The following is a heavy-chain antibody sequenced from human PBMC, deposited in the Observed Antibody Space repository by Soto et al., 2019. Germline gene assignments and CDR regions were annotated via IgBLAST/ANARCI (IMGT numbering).Heavy chain of an antibody. J-gene: IGHJ6*02. D-gene: IGHD5-12*01. CDR1: GFTFSSYA. Sequence: PGGSLRLSCAASGFTFSSYAMHWVRQAPGKGLEWVAVISYDGSNKYYADSGKGRFTISRDNSKNTLYLQMNSLRAEDTALYYCATDIVATIGGYYYYYGMDVWGQGTTVTVSS. CDR2: ISYDGSNK. CDR3: ATDIVATIGGYYYYYGMDV. V-gene: IGHV3-30-3*01.